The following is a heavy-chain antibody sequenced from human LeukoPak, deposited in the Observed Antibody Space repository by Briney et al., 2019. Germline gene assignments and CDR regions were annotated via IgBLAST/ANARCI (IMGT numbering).Heavy chain of an antibody. CDR3: ARAAIAAAARYDY. D-gene: IGHD6-13*01. Sequence: SETLSLTCTVSGGSISIYYWSWIRQPAGKGLEWIGGIYNSGSTDYNPSLKSRVTMSVDTSKNQFSLKLSSVTAADTAVYYCARAAIAAAARYDYWGQGTLVTVSS. J-gene: IGHJ4*02. V-gene: IGHV4-4*07. CDR2: IYNSGST. CDR1: GGSISIYY.